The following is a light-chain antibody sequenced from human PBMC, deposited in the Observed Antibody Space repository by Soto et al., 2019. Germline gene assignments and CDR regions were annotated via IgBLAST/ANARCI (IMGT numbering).Light chain of an antibody. Sequence: QPVLTQPPSVSGAPGQRVTISCTGSNSNIGAGYDVHWYQQLPGTAPKLLIYGSSNRPSGVPDRFSGSKSDTSASLAITGLQAEDEADYYCQSFDTSLSGYVFGTGTKVTVL. CDR1: NSNIGAGYD. V-gene: IGLV1-40*01. CDR3: QSFDTSLSGYV. CDR2: GSS. J-gene: IGLJ1*01.